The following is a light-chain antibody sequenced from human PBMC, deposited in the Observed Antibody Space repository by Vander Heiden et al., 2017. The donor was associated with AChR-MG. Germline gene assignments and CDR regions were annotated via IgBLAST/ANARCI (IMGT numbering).Light chain of an antibody. J-gene: IGLJ3*02. CDR2: LEGSGSY. CDR1: SGHRTYI. CDR3: ETWDSDTRV. V-gene: IGLV4-60*03. Sequence: QPVLTQSSSASVSLGSSVQLTCTLSSGHRTYIIAWHQQQPGKAPRYLMKLEGSGSYNKGSGVPDRFSGSSSGADRYLTISNLRSEDEADYYCETWDSDTRVFGGGTKLTV.